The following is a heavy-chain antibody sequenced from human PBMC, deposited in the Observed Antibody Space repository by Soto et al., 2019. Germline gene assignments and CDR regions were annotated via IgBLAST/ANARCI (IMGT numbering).Heavy chain of an antibody. CDR3: ARGKIAAAGQKYYYYGTDV. D-gene: IGHD6-13*01. CDR2: INPNSGGT. CDR1: GYTFTGYY. Sequence: ASVKVSCKASGYTFTGYYIHWVRQAPGQGLEWMGWINPNSGGTNYAQKFQGWVTMTRDTSISTAYMELSRLRSDDTAVYYCARGKIAAAGQKYYYYGTDVWGQGTTVTVSS. J-gene: IGHJ6*02. V-gene: IGHV1-2*04.